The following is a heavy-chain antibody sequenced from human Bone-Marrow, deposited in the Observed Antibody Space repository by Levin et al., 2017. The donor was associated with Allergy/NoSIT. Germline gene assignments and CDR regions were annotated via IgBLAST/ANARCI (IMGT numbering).Heavy chain of an antibody. Sequence: SQTLSLTCTVSGGSISSSSYYWGWIRQPPGKGLEWIGSIYYSGSTYYNPSLKSRVTISVDTSKNQFSLKLSSVTAADTAVYYCARHSQGRLYYWGQGTLVTVSS. CDR2: IYYSGST. CDR3: ARHSQGRLYY. D-gene: IGHD3-10*01. CDR1: GGSISSSSYY. J-gene: IGHJ4*02. V-gene: IGHV4-39*01.